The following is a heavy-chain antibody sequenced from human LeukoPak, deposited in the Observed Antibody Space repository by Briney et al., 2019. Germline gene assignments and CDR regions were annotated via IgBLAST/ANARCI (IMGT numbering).Heavy chain of an antibody. D-gene: IGHD3-10*01. V-gene: IGHV3-7*01. J-gene: IGHJ4*02. CDR2: IKQDGSEK. Sequence: PGGSLRLSCAASGFTFSSYWMSWVRQAPGKGLEWVANIKQDGSEKYYVDSVKGRFTISRDNAKNSLYLQMSSLRAEDTAVYYCAKGELMNNFDYWGQGTLVTVSS. CDR3: AKGELMNNFDY. CDR1: GFTFSSYW.